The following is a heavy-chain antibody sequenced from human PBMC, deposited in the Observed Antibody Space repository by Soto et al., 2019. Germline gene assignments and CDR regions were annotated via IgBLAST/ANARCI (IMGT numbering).Heavy chain of an antibody. D-gene: IGHD5-12*01. J-gene: IGHJ4*02. CDR2: ISGSGGST. V-gene: IGHV3-23*01. CDR3: AKDRLPRWLSIGGYFDY. Sequence: GGSLRLSCAASGFTFSSYAMSWVRQAPGKGLEWVSAISGSGGSTYYADSVKGRFTISRDNSKNTLYLQMNSLRAEDTAVYYCAKDRLPRWLSIGGYFDYWGQGTLVTVSS. CDR1: GFTFSSYA.